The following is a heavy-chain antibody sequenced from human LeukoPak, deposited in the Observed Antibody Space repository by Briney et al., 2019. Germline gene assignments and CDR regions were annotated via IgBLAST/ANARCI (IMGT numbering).Heavy chain of an antibody. CDR1: GGSFSGYY. Sequence: SETLSLTCAVYGGSFSGYYWSWIRQPPGKGLEWIGEINHSGSTNYNPSLKSRVTISVDTSKNQFSLKLSSVTAADTAVYYCARAIGVVIIYYFDYWGQGTLVTVSS. CDR3: ARAIGVVIIYYFDY. V-gene: IGHV4-34*01. CDR2: INHSGST. J-gene: IGHJ4*02. D-gene: IGHD3-3*01.